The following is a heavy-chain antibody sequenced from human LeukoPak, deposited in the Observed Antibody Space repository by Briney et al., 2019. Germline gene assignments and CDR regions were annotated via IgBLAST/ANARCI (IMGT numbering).Heavy chain of an antibody. D-gene: IGHD1-14*01. CDR2: ISRTSSDI. J-gene: IGHJ4*02. Sequence: PGGSLRLSCAASGFTFSHYSMDWVRQAPGKGLEWVSSISRTSSDIYYADSVKGRFTISRDNAKNSLYLQMNSLRAEGTAVYYCARGVPDDYWGQGTLVTVSS. CDR3: ARGVPDDY. CDR1: GFTFSHYS. V-gene: IGHV3-21*01.